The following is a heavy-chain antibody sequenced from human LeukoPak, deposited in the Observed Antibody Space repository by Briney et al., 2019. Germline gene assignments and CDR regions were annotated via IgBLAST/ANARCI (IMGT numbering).Heavy chain of an antibody. D-gene: IGHD6-13*01. CDR3: ARDQHSSSWYIDY. CDR2: INPNSGGT. V-gene: IGHV1-2*02. J-gene: IGHJ4*02. CDR1: GYTFTGYY. Sequence: ASVKVSCKASGYTFTGYYMHWVRQAPGQGLEWMGWINPNSGGTNYAQKFQGRVTMTRDTSISTAYMELSRLRSDDTAVYYCARDQHSSSWYIDYWRQGTLVTVSS.